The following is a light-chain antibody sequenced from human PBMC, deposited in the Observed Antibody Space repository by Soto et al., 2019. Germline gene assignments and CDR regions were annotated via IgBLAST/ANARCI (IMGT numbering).Light chain of an antibody. V-gene: IGKV3-15*01. CDR3: QHYNSYSEA. CDR1: QSVSSN. CDR2: GAS. Sequence: EIVMTQSPATLSVSPGERATLSCRASQSVSSNLVWYQQKPGQAPRLLIYGASTRATGIPARFSGSGSGTEFTLTINSLQSEDFAVYYCQHYNSYSEAFGQGTKVELK. J-gene: IGKJ1*01.